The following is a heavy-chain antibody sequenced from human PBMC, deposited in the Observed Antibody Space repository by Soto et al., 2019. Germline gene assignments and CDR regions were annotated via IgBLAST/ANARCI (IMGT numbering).Heavy chain of an antibody. CDR2: IDPIDSYT. Sequence: GESLKISCQGSGYNFASYWISWVRQMPGKGLEWMGRIDPIDSYTNYSPSFQGHVTISADKSISTAYLQWSSLKASDTAMYYCARRYCSSASCPRNYYGMDVWGQGTTVTVSS. CDR3: ARRYCSSASCPRNYYGMDV. CDR1: GYNFASYW. D-gene: IGHD2-2*01. V-gene: IGHV5-10-1*01. J-gene: IGHJ6*02.